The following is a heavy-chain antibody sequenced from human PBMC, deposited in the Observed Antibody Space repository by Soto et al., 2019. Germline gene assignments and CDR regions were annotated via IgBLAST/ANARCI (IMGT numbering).Heavy chain of an antibody. V-gene: IGHV4-4*02. J-gene: IGHJ4*02. Sequence: QVQLQESGPGLVKPSGTLSLTGAVSGGSISTSNWWSWVRQPPGKGLEWIGEVYRTGSTNYNPSLESRLTISVDKSKNQLSLKLTSVTAADMAVYYCARARATIAAAAIFDCWGQGTLVTVSS. CDR1: GGSISTSNW. D-gene: IGHD6-13*01. CDR2: VYRTGST. CDR3: ARARATIAAAAIFDC.